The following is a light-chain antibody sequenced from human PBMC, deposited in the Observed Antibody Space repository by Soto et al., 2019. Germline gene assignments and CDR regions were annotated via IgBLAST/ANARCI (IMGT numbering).Light chain of an antibody. J-gene: IGKJ5*01. CDR3: QQRSNWPIT. CDR2: DAS. Sequence: EIVLTQSPAAVSLSPGERATLSCRASQSVSHYVAWYQQKPGQAPRLLIYDASNRATGIPARFSGSGSGTDFTLTISSLEPEDFAVYYCQQRSNWPITFGQGTRLEIK. V-gene: IGKV3-11*01. CDR1: QSVSHY.